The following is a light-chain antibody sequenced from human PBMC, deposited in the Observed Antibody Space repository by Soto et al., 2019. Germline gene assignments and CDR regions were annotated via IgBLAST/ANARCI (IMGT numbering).Light chain of an antibody. CDR3: MSYAGGNRFL. CDR1: INDVGGYNY. J-gene: IGLJ1*01. Sequence: QSALTQPPSASGSPGQSVTISCAGTINDVGGYNYVSWYQQHPGKVPQLMIYQVTKRPSGVPDRFSASKSDTTASLTISGLQAEDEGDYYCMSYAGGNRFLFGTGTKLTVL. V-gene: IGLV2-8*01. CDR2: QVT.